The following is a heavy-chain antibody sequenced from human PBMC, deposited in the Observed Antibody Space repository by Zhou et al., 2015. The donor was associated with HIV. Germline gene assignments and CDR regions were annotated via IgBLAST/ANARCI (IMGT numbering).Heavy chain of an antibody. D-gene: IGHD5-18*01. CDR1: GFTVSNNY. CDR3: ARAPFGYNNGHESYYAMDV. Sequence: EVQLVETGGGLIQPGGSLRLSCAASGFTVSNNYMNWVRQAPGKGLEWVSVLYSGTAYYADSVKGRFTISRDNAKNSLFLQMNSLGDEDTAVYYCARAPFGYNNGHESYYAMDVWGQGTTVTVFS. V-gene: IGHV3-53*02. J-gene: IGHJ6*02. CDR2: LYSGTA.